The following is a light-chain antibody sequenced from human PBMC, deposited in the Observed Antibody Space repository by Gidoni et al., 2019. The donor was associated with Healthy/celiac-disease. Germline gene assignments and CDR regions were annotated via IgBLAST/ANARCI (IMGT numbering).Light chain of an antibody. CDR2: DAS. CDR3: QQYSSYPFT. CDR1: QSISSW. J-gene: IGKJ3*01. Sequence: DIQMTQSPSTLSASVGDRVTITCRARQSISSWLAWYQQKPGKAPKFLIYDASSLESGVPSRFSGSGSGTEFTLTISSLQPDDFATYYCQQYSSYPFTFGPGTKVDIK. V-gene: IGKV1-5*01.